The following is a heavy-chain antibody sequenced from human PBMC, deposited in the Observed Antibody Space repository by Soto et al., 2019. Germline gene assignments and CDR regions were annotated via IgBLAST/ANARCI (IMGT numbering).Heavy chain of an antibody. V-gene: IGHV3-49*03. D-gene: IGHD2-2*01. CDR1: GFTFGDYA. CDR2: IRSKAYGGTT. Sequence: GGSLRLSCTASGFTFGDYAMSWFRQAPGKGLEWVGFIRSKAYGGTTEYAASVKGRFTISRDDSKSIAYLQMNSLKTEDTAVYYCTREEDIVVVPAATPYAFDIWGQGTMVTVSS. CDR3: TREEDIVVVPAATPYAFDI. J-gene: IGHJ3*02.